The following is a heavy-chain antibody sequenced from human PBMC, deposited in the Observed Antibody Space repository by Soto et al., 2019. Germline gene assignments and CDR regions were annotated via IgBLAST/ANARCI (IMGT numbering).Heavy chain of an antibody. CDR2: IYYSGST. J-gene: IGHJ4*02. CDR3: ARDSGIAAAGTISFFDY. Sequence: SETLSLTCTVSGGSISSYYWSWIRQPPGKGLEWIGYIYYSGSTNYNPSLKSRVTISVDTSKNQFSLKLSSVAAADTAVYYCARDSGIAAAGTISFFDYWGQGTLVTVSS. D-gene: IGHD6-13*01. CDR1: GGSISSYY. V-gene: IGHV4-59*01.